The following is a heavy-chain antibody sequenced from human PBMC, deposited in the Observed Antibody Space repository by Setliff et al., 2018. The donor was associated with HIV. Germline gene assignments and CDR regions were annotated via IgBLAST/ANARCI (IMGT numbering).Heavy chain of an antibody. CDR2: IKQDGREQ. Sequence: GGSLRLSCAVSGFTFSNYWWSWLRQAPGKGLEWVANIKQDGREQNYADSVKCRFTISRDNSKNTLYLKMSSLTAEDTAVYYCARDARWPNDACDIWGQGTVVTVS. CDR3: ARDARWPNDACDI. CDR1: GFTFSNYW. J-gene: IGHJ3*02. D-gene: IGHD6-13*01. V-gene: IGHV3-7*03.